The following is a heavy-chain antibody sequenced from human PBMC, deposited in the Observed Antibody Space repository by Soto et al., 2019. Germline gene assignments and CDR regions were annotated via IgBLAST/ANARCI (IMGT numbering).Heavy chain of an antibody. CDR2: INHSGST. CDR3: AIGRSAYYYGSGSYKT. J-gene: IGHJ4*02. CDR1: GGSFSGYY. D-gene: IGHD3-10*01. V-gene: IGHV4-34*01. Sequence: QVQLQQWGAGLLKPSETLSLTCAVYGGSFSGYYWSWIRQPPGKGLEWIGEINHSGSTNYNPSLKSRVTISVDTSKNQFSLKLSSVTAADTAGYDCAIGRSAYYYGSGSYKTWGQGTLVTVSS.